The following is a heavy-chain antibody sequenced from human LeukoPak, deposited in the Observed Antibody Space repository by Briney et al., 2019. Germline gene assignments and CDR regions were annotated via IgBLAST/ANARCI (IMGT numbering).Heavy chain of an antibody. V-gene: IGHV4-4*07. CDR1: GGSISGYF. J-gene: IGHJ4*02. D-gene: IGHD5-12*01. Sequence: SETLSLTCTVSGGSISGYFWSWIRQPAGKRLEWIGRIYSSGSNNYNPSLKSRVTMSLDTSKNHLSLNLSSVTAADTAVYYCAREPTSGREPTSGRPLDYWGQGTLVTVSS. CDR2: IYSSGSN. CDR3: AREPTSGREPTSGRPLDY.